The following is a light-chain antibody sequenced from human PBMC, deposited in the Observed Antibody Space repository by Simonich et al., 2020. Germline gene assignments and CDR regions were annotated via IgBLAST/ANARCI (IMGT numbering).Light chain of an antibody. Sequence: DIQMTQSLSTLSASVGDRVTITCRASQSISSWLAWYQQKPGKVPKLLIYKASSLESGVPSRFSGSGSGTEFTLTISSLQPDDFATYYCQQYNSYWTFGQGTKVEIK. V-gene: IGKV1-5*03. CDR1: QSISSW. CDR3: QQYNSYWT. CDR2: KAS. J-gene: IGKJ1*01.